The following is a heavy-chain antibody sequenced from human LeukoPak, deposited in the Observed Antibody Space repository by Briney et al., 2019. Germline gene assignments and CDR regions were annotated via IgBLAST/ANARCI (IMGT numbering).Heavy chain of an antibody. Sequence: SQTLSLTCTVSGGSISSGGYYWSWIRQHPGKGLEWIGYIYYSGSTYYNPSLKSRVTISVDTSKNQFSLKLSSVTAADTAVYYCARDASGSYDYWGQGTLVTVSS. D-gene: IGHD3-22*01. CDR2: IYYSGST. J-gene: IGHJ4*02. CDR3: ARDASGSYDY. V-gene: IGHV4-31*03. CDR1: GGSISSGGYY.